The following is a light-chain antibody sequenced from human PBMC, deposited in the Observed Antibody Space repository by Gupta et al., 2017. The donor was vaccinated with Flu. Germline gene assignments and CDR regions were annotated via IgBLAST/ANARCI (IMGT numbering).Light chain of an antibody. V-gene: IGKV4-1*01. CDR3: QQYYITPQT. CDR2: WAS. CDR1: QSVLYSSKNKNY. Sequence: DIVMNQSPDSLAVSLGERATINCKSSQSVLYSSKNKNYLAWYQQKPGQPPKLLISWASTRESGVPDRFSGSGSGTEFTLTISSLQAEDVAVYYCQQYYITPQTFGQGTKVESK. J-gene: IGKJ1*01.